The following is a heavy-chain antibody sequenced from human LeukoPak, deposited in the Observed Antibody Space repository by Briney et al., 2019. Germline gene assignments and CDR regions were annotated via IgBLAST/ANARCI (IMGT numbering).Heavy chain of an antibody. V-gene: IGHV3-11*01. D-gene: IGHD2-2*01. CDR1: GFTFSDYF. Sequence: KPGGSLRLSCAASGFTFSDYFMSWIRQAPGRGLEWVSYIGNSDSTIHYADSVKGRFTISRDSAKNSLYLQMNSLRAEDTAVYYCARHQVVPSKRPFDYWGQGTLVTVSS. CDR2: IGNSDSTI. CDR3: ARHQVVPSKRPFDY. J-gene: IGHJ4*02.